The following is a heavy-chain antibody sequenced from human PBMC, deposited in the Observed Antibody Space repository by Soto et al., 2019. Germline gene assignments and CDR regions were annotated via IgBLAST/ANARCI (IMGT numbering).Heavy chain of an antibody. D-gene: IGHD3-22*01. CDR1: GFTFSSYA. J-gene: IGHJ4*02. Sequence: EVQLLESGGGLVQPGGSLRLSCAASGFTFSSYAMSWVRQAPGKGLEWVSAISGSGGSTYYADSVKGRYTISRDNSKNTLYLQMNSLRAEDTAVYYCANIYDSSGYYYFDYWGQGTLVTVSS. V-gene: IGHV3-23*01. CDR2: ISGSGGST. CDR3: ANIYDSSGYYYFDY.